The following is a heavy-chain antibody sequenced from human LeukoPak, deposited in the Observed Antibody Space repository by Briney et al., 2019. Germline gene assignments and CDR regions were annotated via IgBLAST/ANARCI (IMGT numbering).Heavy chain of an antibody. CDR3: SRESSQSHASDI. J-gene: IGHJ3*02. Sequence: GGSLRLSCAASGFAVNTYYMSGIRQAPGKGLEWVSMINTGGSTRYADSVKGRFTISRDNSKNTVYLQMNSLRADDTALYYCSRESSQSHASDIWGQGTMVTVSS. D-gene: IGHD6-19*01. CDR1: GFAVNTYY. CDR2: INTGGST. V-gene: IGHV3-53*01.